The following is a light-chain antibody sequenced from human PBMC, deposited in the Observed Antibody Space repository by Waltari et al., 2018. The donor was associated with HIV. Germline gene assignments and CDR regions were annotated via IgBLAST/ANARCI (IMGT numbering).Light chain of an antibody. V-gene: IGLV3-21*04. Sequence: STWGGNSIGSNSVHWYQQKPGQAPVLVIYNDSDRASGIPERFSGSNSGNTATLTITRVEAGDEADYYCQVWGSNSDQFYVFGTGTKVTVL. CDR3: QVWGSNSDQFYV. CDR1: SIGSNS. J-gene: IGLJ1*01. CDR2: NDS.